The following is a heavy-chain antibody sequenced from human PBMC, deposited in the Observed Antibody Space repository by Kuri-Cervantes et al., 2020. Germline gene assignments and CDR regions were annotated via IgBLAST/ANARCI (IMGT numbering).Heavy chain of an antibody. Sequence: GGSLRLSCAASGFTFSSYGMHWVRQAPGKGLEWVAVIWYDGSKKYHADSVEGRFTISRDNSKNLLYLQMNSLRAEDTAVYYCARDDNTSGWFAIDYWGQGTVVTVSS. J-gene: IGHJ4*02. CDR3: ARDDNTSGWFAIDY. CDR1: GFTFSSYG. CDR2: IWYDGSKK. V-gene: IGHV3-33*01. D-gene: IGHD6-19*01.